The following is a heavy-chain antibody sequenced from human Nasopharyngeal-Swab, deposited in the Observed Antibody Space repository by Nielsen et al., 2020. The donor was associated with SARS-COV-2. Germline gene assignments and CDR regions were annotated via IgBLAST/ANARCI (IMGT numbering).Heavy chain of an antibody. Sequence: GEALKISCAASGFTSDDYVMHWVRPAPRRGLEWVSGISWNSGSIGYADSVKGRFTISRDNAKNSLYLQMNSLRAEDTALYYCAKDIVRGVMDAFDIWGQGTMVTVSS. CDR2: ISWNSGSI. D-gene: IGHD3-10*02. V-gene: IGHV3-9*02. J-gene: IGHJ3*02. CDR1: GFTSDDYV. CDR3: AKDIVRGVMDAFDI.